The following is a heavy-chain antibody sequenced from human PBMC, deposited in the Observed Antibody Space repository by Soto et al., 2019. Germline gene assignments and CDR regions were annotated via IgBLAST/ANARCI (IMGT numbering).Heavy chain of an antibody. D-gene: IGHD3-3*01. CDR1: GFSLSTSGMC. V-gene: IGHV2-70*11. J-gene: IGHJ4*02. Sequence: SGPTLVNPTQTLTLTCTFSGFSLSTSGMCVSWIRQPPGKALEWLARIDWDDDKYYSTSLKTRLTISKDTSKNQVVLTMTNMDPVDTATYYCARSTYYDFWSGENEGYYFDYWGQGTLVTVSS. CDR2: IDWDDDK. CDR3: ARSTYYDFWSGENEGYYFDY.